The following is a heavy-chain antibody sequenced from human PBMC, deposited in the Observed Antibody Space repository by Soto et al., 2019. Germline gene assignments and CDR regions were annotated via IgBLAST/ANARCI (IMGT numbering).Heavy chain of an antibody. J-gene: IGHJ4*02. CDR1: GYSFTSNL. CDR2: ISPDSGNA. Sequence: ASVKVSCKASGYSFTSNLINWVRQAPGQGLEWMGWISPDSGNANYAQKFRGRVTMTTAASTSTAFMEMRSLTSDDTAVYYCARGDYYDLLTGYDYWGQG. CDR3: ARGDYYDLLTGYDY. D-gene: IGHD3-9*01. V-gene: IGHV1-18*01.